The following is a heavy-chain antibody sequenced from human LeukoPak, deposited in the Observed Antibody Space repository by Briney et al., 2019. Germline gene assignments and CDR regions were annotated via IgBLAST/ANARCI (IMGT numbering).Heavy chain of an antibody. CDR1: GGSISSYY. D-gene: IGHD3-9*01. V-gene: IGHV4-4*07. Sequence: PSETLSLTCTVSGGSISSYYWSWIRQPAGKGLEWIGRIYTSGSTNYNPTLKSRVTISVDKSKNQFSLKLSSVTAADTAVYYCARSIRYYFDYWGQGTLVTVSS. CDR2: IYTSGST. J-gene: IGHJ4*02. CDR3: ARSIRYYFDY.